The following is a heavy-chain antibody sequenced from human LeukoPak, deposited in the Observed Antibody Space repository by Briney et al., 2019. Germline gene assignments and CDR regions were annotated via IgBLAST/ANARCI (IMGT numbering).Heavy chain of an antibody. Sequence: SQTLSLTCTVSGGSISSGSYYWSWIRQPAGKGLEWIGRIYTSGSTNYNPSLKSRVTILVDTSKNQFSLKLSSVTAADTAVYYCARHGASGSDYYIFDYWGQGTLVTVSS. D-gene: IGHD1-26*01. CDR3: ARHGASGSDYYIFDY. CDR1: GGSISSGSYY. CDR2: IYTSGST. V-gene: IGHV4-61*02. J-gene: IGHJ4*02.